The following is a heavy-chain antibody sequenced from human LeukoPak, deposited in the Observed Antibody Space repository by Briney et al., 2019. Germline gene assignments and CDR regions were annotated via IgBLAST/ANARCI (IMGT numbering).Heavy chain of an antibody. J-gene: IGHJ6*03. Sequence: GGSLRLSCAASGFTFSNYAMSWVRQAPGKGLEWVSAISADGASAYYAGSVQGRFTISRDNFKSTLFLEMNSLRAEDTAVYYCARDRGGMVRGVIITYSYYMDVWGKGTTVTVSS. V-gene: IGHV3-23*01. CDR2: ISADGASA. CDR1: GFTFSNYA. CDR3: ARDRGGMVRGVIITYSYYMDV. D-gene: IGHD3-10*01.